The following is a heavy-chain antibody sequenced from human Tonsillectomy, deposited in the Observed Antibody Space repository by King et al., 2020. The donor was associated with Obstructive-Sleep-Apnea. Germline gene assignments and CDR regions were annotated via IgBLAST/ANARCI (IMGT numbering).Heavy chain of an antibody. D-gene: IGHD5-18*01. Sequence: QLQESGPGLVKPSETLSLTCTVSGGSISSYYWIWIRQPPGKGLEWIGHIHYSGSTNYNPSLKSRVTISVDTSKNQFSLKLSSVTAADTAVYYCAGGWIVDTPMGPNFGYWGQGSLVTVSS. J-gene: IGHJ4*02. CDR1: GGSISSYY. CDR2: IHYSGST. V-gene: IGHV4-59*01. CDR3: AGGWIVDTPMGPNFGY.